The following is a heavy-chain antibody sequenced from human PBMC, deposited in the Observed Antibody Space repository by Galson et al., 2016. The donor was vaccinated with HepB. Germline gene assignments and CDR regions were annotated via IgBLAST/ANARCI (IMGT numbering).Heavy chain of an antibody. V-gene: IGHV6-1*01. Sequence: CAISGDSVVSNSGGWNWIRQSPSRGLEWLGRTYYRSKWYNDYAVSVKSRITINPDTSKNQFSLQLNSVTPEEKALYYCSRDPAPRMNAFDIWGHGTMVTVSS. J-gene: IGHJ3*02. CDR3: SRDPAPRMNAFDI. CDR1: GDSVVSNSGG. CDR2: TYYRSKWYN.